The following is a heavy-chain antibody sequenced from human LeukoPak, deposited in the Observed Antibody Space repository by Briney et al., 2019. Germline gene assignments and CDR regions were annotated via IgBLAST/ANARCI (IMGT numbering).Heavy chain of an antibody. V-gene: IGHV4-4*02. D-gene: IGHD3-10*01. Sequence: PSETLSLTCAVSGGSISYSHWWSWARQPPGKGLEWIGRIHSSGTANYNPSLKTRASMSIDTSKTQFSVTLTSVTAADTAIYYCARAPPDYGVIHDAFDIWGQGTVVTVSS. J-gene: IGHJ3*02. CDR1: GGSISYSHW. CDR2: IHSSGTA. CDR3: ARAPPDYGVIHDAFDI.